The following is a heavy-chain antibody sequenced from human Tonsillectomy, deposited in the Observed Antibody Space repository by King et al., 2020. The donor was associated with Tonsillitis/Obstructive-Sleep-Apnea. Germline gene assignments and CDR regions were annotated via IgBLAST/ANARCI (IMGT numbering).Heavy chain of an antibody. CDR1: GGSISSYY. V-gene: IGHV4-59*01. D-gene: IGHD1-26*01. J-gene: IGHJ6*02. CDR3: ARDQECTASGYYYYGMDV. CDR2: IYYSGST. Sequence: QLQESGPGLVKPSETLSLTCTVSGGSISSYYWSWIRQPPGKGLEWIGYIYYSGSTNYNPSLKSRVTISVDTSKNQFSLKLSSVTAADTAVYYCARDQECTASGYYYYGMDVWGQGTTVTVSS.